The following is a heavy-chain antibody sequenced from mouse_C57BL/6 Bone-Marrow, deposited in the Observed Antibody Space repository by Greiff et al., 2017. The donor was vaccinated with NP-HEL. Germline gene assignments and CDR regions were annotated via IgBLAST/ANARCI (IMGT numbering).Heavy chain of an antibody. J-gene: IGHJ3*01. CDR2: IDPSDSYT. V-gene: IGHV1-69*01. CDR1: GYTFTSYW. CDR3: ARHDGYYRTWFAY. D-gene: IGHD2-3*01. Sequence: QVQLQQSGAELVMPGASVKLSCKASGYTFTSYWLHWVKQRPGQGLEWIGEIDPSDSYTNYNQKFKGKSTLTVDKSSSTAYMQLSSLTSEDSAVYYCARHDGYYRTWFAYWGQGTLVTVSA.